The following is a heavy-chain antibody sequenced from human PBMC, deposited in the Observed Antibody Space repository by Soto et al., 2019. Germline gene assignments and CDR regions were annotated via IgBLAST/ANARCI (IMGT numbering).Heavy chain of an antibody. D-gene: IGHD5-12*01. V-gene: IGHV1-69*02. CDR1: GGTFSSYT. J-gene: IGHJ6*03. CDR3: ARAERATRRQKAYYYYYMDV. CDR2: IIPILGIA. Sequence: SVKVSCKASGGTFSSYTISWVRQAPGQGLEWMGRIIPILGIANYAQKFQGRVTITADKSTSTAYMELSSLRSEDTAVYYCARAERATRRQKAYYYYYMDVWGKGTTVTVSS.